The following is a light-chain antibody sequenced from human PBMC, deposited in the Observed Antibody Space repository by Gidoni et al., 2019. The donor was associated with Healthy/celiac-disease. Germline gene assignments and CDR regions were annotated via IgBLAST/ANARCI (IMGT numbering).Light chain of an antibody. V-gene: IGKV3-20*01. CDR1: QSVSSSY. CDR3: QQYGSSSTWT. CDR2: GAS. Sequence: EIVLTQSPGTLSLSPGERATLSCRASQSVSSSYLAWYQQKPGQAPRLLIYGASSRATGLPDRFSGSGSGTDFTLTISRLEPEDFAVYYCQQYGSSSTWTFXHXTKVEIK. J-gene: IGKJ1*01.